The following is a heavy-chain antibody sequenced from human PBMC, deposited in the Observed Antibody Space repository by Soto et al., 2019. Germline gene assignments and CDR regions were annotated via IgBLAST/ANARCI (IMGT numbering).Heavy chain of an antibody. D-gene: IGHD6-19*01. CDR1: GGTFSSYA. Sequence: SVKVSCKASGGTFSSYAISCVRQAPGQGLEWMGGIIPIFGTANYAQKFQGRVTITADESTSTAYMELSSLRSEDTAVYYCARDSYKAYSSSYLGPSGSLYYSHSWRHGPLVTV. V-gene: IGHV1-69*13. CDR2: IIPIFGTA. J-gene: IGHJ4*01. CDR3: ARDSYKAYSSSYLGPSGSLYYSHS.